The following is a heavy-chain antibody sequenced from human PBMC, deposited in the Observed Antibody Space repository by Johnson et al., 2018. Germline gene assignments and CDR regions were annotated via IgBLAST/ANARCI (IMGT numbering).Heavy chain of an antibody. J-gene: IGHJ6*02. V-gene: IGHV3-30*03. CDR2: ISYDGSNK. D-gene: IGHD4-23*01. CDR1: GITFDDYG. CDR3: ARHEKRDYGGTYYYYYGMDV. Sequence: QVQLVQSGSELKKPGGSLRLSCAASGITFDDYGMSWVRQAPGKGLEWVAVISYDGSNKYYADSVKGRFTISRDNSKNTLYLQMNRLKADDTAVYYCARHEKRDYGGTYYYYYGMDVWGQGTTVTVSS.